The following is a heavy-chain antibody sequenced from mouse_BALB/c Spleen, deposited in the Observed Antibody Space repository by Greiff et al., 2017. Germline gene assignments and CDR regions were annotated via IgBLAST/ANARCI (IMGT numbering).Heavy chain of an antibody. Sequence: EVKLVESGGDLVKPGGSLKLSCAASGFTFSSYGMSWVRQTPDKRLEWVATISSGGSYTYYPDSVKGRFTISRDNAKNTLYLQMSSLKSEDTAMYYCARQGPGDYFDYWGQGTTLTVSS. J-gene: IGHJ2*01. CDR2: ISSGGSYT. CDR3: ARQGPGDYFDY. CDR1: GFTFSSYG. V-gene: IGHV5-6*02.